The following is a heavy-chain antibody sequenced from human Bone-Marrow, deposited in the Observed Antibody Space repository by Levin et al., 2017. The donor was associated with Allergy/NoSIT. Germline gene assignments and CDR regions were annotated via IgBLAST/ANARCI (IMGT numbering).Heavy chain of an antibody. Sequence: LTGGSLRLSCAASGFTFDDYTMHWVRQAPGKGLEWVSLIRWDGGGRYYADSVKGRFTISRDNSENSLFLQMDSLRPEDTALYFCAKDIDRVVTPMRYYLDHWGQGTLVTVSS. J-gene: IGHJ4*02. CDR2: IRWDGGGR. D-gene: IGHD2-21*02. CDR1: GFTFDDYT. V-gene: IGHV3-43*01. CDR3: AKDIDRVVTPMRYYLDH.